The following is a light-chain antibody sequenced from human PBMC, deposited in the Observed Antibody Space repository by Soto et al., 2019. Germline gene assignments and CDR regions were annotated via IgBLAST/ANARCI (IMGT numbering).Light chain of an antibody. Sequence: DIQITHPPSTLSSSVEAGVTITSGASQSISSWLAWYQQKPGKAPKLLIYATSGLQSGVPSRFSGSGSGTDFTLTISSLQREDFAAYYCQQSFSSSWTFGQGTKVDIK. CDR1: QSISSW. CDR2: ATS. V-gene: IGKV1-39*01. J-gene: IGKJ1*01. CDR3: QQSFSSSWT.